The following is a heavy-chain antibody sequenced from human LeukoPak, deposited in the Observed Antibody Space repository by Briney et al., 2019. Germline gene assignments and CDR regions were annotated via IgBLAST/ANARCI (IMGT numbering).Heavy chain of an antibody. CDR3: ARVLRGYFFDY. D-gene: IGHD3-22*01. V-gene: IGHV4-39*07. Sequence: PSETLSLTCTVSGGSISSSSYYWGWVRQPPGKGLEWIGCIYYSGTTYYNPSLESRVTISVDTSKNQFSLKLRFVTAADTAVYSCARVLRGYFFDYWGQGTLVTVSS. CDR1: GGSISSSSYY. J-gene: IGHJ4*02. CDR2: IYYSGTT.